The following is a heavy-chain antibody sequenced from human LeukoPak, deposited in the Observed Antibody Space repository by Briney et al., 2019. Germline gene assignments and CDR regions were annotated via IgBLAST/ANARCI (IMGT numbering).Heavy chain of an antibody. V-gene: IGHV4-39*01. D-gene: IGHD4-23*01. Sequence: SETLSLTCTVSGGSISSSSYYWGWIRQPPGKGLEWIGSIYYSGSTYYNPSLKSRVTIFVDTSKNQFSLKLSSVTAADTAVYYCASPYGGNSGGSDAFDIWGQGTMVTVSS. CDR1: GGSISSSSYY. CDR2: IYYSGST. J-gene: IGHJ3*02. CDR3: ASPYGGNSGGSDAFDI.